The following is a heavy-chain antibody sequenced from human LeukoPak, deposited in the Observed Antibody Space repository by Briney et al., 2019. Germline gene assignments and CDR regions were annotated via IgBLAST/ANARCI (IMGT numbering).Heavy chain of an antibody. CDR1: GFTFDDYA. Sequence: SLSLSCAASGFTFDDYAMHWGRQAPGKGLEGVSGISWNSGSICYADSVKGRFTISRDNAKNSLYLQMNSLRAEDTALYYCAKDIRNYYYYGMDVWGQGTTVTVSS. CDR2: ISWNSGSI. J-gene: IGHJ6*02. V-gene: IGHV3-9*01. CDR3: AKDIRNYYYYGMDV.